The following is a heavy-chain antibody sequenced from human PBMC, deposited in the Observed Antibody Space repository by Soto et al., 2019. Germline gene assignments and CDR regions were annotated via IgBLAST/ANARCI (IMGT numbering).Heavy chain of an antibody. V-gene: IGHV4-59*08. Sequence: QVQLQESGPGLVKPSETLSLTCTISGGPMRNYYCSWFRQPPGQGLEWIGYMGYNGYTSYNPSLMSRVTISLDTSMNQFCLNLSSVTAADTALHYCARQGFGELLGLVAVWGEGSTVTVSS. D-gene: IGHD3-10*01. CDR2: MGYNGYT. J-gene: IGHJ6*02. CDR3: ARQGFGELLGLVAV. CDR1: GGPMRNYY.